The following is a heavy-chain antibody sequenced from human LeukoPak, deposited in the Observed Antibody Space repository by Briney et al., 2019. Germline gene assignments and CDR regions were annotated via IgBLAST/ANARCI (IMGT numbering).Heavy chain of an antibody. V-gene: IGHV1-69*13. CDR1: GGTFSSYA. J-gene: IGHJ5*02. Sequence: ASVKVSCKASGGTFSSYAISWVRQAPGQGLEWMGGIIPIFGTANYAQKFQGRVTITADESTSTAYMELSSLRSEDTAVYYCARRYSSSGVRTGFDPWGQGTLVTVSS. D-gene: IGHD6-6*01. CDR2: IIPIFGTA. CDR3: ARRYSSSGVRTGFDP.